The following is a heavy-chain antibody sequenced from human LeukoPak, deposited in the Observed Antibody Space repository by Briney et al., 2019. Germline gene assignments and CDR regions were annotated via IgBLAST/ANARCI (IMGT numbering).Heavy chain of an antibody. J-gene: IGHJ4*02. V-gene: IGHV1-18*01. CDR1: GYTFTSYG. CDR3: ARDVFWGSYYPGLDY. Sequence: ASVKVSCKASGYTFTSYGISWVRQAPGQGLEWMGWISAYNGNTNYAQKLQGRVTMTTDTSTSTAYMELRSLRSDDTAVYYCARDVFWGSYYPGLDYWGQGTLVTVPS. CDR2: ISAYNGNT. D-gene: IGHD1-26*01.